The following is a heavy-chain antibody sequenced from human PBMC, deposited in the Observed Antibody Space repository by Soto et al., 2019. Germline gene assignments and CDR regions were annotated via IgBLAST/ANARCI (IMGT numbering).Heavy chain of an antibody. Sequence: SETLSLTCTVSGASISYGGFSWSWIRQSPGKGLEWIGYISHLESTYFHPSFKSRLTMSIDRTRNQFSLKLSSVTAADMAVYYCARGGGYDSFDYWGQGVLVTSPQ. CDR1: GASISYGGFS. CDR3: ARGGGYDSFDY. CDR2: ISHLEST. D-gene: IGHD5-12*01. J-gene: IGHJ4*02. V-gene: IGHV4-30-2*06.